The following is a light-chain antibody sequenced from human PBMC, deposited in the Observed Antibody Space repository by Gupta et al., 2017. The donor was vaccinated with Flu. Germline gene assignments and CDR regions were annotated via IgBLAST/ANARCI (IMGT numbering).Light chain of an antibody. J-gene: IGLJ1*01. CDR1: SSDVGGYNY. V-gene: IGLV2-11*01. CDR2: AVT. CDR3: CSFAGGFYV. Sequence: QSALTQPLSVSGSPGQSVTISCTGTSSDVGGYNYVPWYQQHPGKAPKLWIYAVTQRPSWVPDRFSGSKSGNTASLTISGLQAEDEADYYCCSFAGGFYVFGTVTEVTVL.